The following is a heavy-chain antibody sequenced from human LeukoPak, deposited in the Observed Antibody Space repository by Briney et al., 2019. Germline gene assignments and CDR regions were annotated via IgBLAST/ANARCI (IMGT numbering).Heavy chain of an antibody. Sequence: SQTLSLTCAISGDSVSSNSAAWNWIRQSPSRGLEWLGRTYYRPKWYNDYAVSVKSRITINPDTSKNQFFLQLDSVTPEDTAVYYCARWQQLVDSGMDVWGQGTTVTVSS. D-gene: IGHD6-13*01. CDR1: GDSVSSNSAA. V-gene: IGHV6-1*01. CDR2: TYYRPKWYN. J-gene: IGHJ6*02. CDR3: ARWQQLVDSGMDV.